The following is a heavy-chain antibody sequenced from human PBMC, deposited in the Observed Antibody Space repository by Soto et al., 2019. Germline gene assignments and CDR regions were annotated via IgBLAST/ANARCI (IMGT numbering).Heavy chain of an antibody. Sequence: QVQLVQSGADVQKPGSSVKVSCQASGVTFSSETLGWVRQAPGQGLEWVGGIIPLFGTASYAQKFQGRVTMTADESTSTVYMELSSLRSDDTAVYFCATELGENPASPFDAWGQGTLVTVSS. J-gene: IGHJ4*02. CDR1: GVTFSSET. D-gene: IGHD3-10*01. V-gene: IGHV1-69*01. CDR3: ATELGENPASPFDA. CDR2: IIPLFGTA.